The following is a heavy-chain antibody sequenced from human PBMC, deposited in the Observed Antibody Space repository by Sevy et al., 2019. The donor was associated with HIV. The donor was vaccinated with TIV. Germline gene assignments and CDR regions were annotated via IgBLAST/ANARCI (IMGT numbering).Heavy chain of an antibody. Sequence: ASVKVSCKASGGTFSSYAISWVRQAPGQGLEWMGGIIPIFGTANYAQKFQGTVTITADESTSTAYMELSSLRSEDTAVYYCARVGRTAPYYDFWSGSFDYWGQGTLVTVSS. CDR1: GGTFSSYA. CDR3: ARVGRTAPYYDFWSGSFDY. V-gene: IGHV1-69*13. D-gene: IGHD3-3*01. J-gene: IGHJ4*02. CDR2: IIPIFGTA.